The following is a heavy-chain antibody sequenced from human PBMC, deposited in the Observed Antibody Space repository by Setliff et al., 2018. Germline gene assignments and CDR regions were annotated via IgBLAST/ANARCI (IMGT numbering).Heavy chain of an antibody. Sequence: GASVKVSCKASGDSFSNYAISWVRQAPGQGLEWMGGIIPITGTTNYAQRFQGRITISTDESSSTVYMEMSRLKSEDTAVYYCARGSIVGPTRGDFDFWGLGTLVTVSS. J-gene: IGHJ4*02. V-gene: IGHV1-69*05. CDR2: IIPITGTT. D-gene: IGHD1-26*01. CDR1: GDSFSNYA. CDR3: ARGSIVGPTRGDFDF.